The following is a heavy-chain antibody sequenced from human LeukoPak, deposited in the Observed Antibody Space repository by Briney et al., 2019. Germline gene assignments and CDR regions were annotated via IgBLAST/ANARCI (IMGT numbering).Heavy chain of an antibody. CDR3: ALSGGRSGYYTFDS. D-gene: IGHD3-3*01. V-gene: IGHV4-39*07. Sequence: SETLSLTCNVSGGSISSTNYYWGWIRQAPGKGLEWLGNVYYTGTTYYNPSLKSRLTISVDTSNNQFSLRLSSVTAADTAVYHCALSGGRSGYYTFDSWGQGTLVTVSS. CDR2: VYYTGTT. J-gene: IGHJ4*02. CDR1: GGSISSTNYY.